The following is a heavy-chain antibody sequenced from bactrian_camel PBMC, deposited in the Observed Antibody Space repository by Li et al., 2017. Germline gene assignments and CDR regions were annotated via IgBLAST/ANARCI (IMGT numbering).Heavy chain of an antibody. D-gene: IGHD2*01. V-gene: IGHV3S6*01. J-gene: IGHJ4*01. Sequence: HVQLVESGGDSVQAGGSLRLSCAVSGYPRSSFLVGWFRQAPGKEREGVAGITSLPSLFRAASYADSVKGRFTIPQDNAKNTVYLQMNSLKPEDTAMYYCAAGWGSGNYCNLSIWGQGTQVTVS. CDR1: GYPRSSFL. CDR3: AAGWGSGNYCNLSI. CDR2: ITSLPSLFRAA.